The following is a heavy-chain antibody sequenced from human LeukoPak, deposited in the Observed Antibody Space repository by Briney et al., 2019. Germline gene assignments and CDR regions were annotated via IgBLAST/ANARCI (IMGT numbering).Heavy chain of an antibody. CDR3: ARSRNGSFVY. J-gene: IGHJ4*02. V-gene: IGHV3-74*01. CDR2: INNDGSNT. CDR1: GFTFGYYW. Sequence: PGGSLRLSCGASGFTFGYYWMHWVRQAPGKGLVWVSRINNDGSNTNYADSVKGRFIISRDNAKNTLYLQMNSLRADDTALYYCARSRNGSFVYWGQGTLVTVSS. D-gene: IGHD6-25*01.